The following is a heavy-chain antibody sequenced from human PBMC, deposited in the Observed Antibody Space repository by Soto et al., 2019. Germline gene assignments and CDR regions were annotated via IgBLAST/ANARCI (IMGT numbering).Heavy chain of an antibody. V-gene: IGHV3-30*03. CDR2: VSCDGVTV. CDR1: GFTFRSHA. D-gene: IGHD6-13*01. J-gene: IGHJ6*02. Sequence: PGGSLRLSCAASGFTFRSHAMHWVRQAPGKGLEWVAVVSCDGVTVHHADSVKGRFTISRDNVKNTLYLQMDSLRPEDTAVYYCARGHSTNWYYYYFGMDVWGQGTTVTVSS. CDR3: ARGHSTNWYYYYFGMDV.